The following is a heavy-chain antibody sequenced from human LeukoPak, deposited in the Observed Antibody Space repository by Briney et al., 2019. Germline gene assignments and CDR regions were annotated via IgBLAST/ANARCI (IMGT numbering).Heavy chain of an antibody. D-gene: IGHD6-6*01. CDR1: GYSFTSYW. Sequence: GESLKISCKGSGYSFTSYWIDWVRQMPGKGLEWMGIIYPGDSDTRYSPSFQGQVTISADKSISTAYLQWSSLKASDTAMYYCAKQDSSSPASKYYYYYYYMDVWGKGTTVTVSS. V-gene: IGHV5-51*01. J-gene: IGHJ6*03. CDR3: AKQDSSSPASKYYYYYYYMDV. CDR2: IYPGDSDT.